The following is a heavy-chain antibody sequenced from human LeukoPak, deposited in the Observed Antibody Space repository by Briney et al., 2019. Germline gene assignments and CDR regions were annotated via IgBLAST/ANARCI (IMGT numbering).Heavy chain of an antibody. CDR2: ISGSGRSI. V-gene: IGHV3-21*05. J-gene: IGHJ4*02. D-gene: IGHD2-21*02. CDR1: GFIFSDYG. CDR3: ARDYFYCGGDCFVDY. Sequence: GWSLRHSCAASGFIFSDYGVNWVRQAPGKGLEWVSFISGSGRSIFYADSVRGRFTISRDNAKNSLYLQMNSLRAEDTAVYYCARDYFYCGGDCFVDYWGQGTLVTVSS.